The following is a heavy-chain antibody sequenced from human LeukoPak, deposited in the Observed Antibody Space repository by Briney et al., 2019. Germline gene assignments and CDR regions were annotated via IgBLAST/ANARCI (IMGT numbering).Heavy chain of an antibody. D-gene: IGHD4-17*01. V-gene: IGHV3-30-3*01. CDR3: ARGGDYGDTVNWFDP. CDR1: GFTFSSYA. J-gene: IGHJ5*02. CDR2: ISYDGSNK. Sequence: GGSLRLPCAASGFTFSSYAMHWVRQAPGKGLEWVAVISYDGSNKYYADSVKGRFTISRDNSKNTLYLQMNSLRAEDTAVYYCARGGDYGDTVNWFDPWGQGTLVTVSS.